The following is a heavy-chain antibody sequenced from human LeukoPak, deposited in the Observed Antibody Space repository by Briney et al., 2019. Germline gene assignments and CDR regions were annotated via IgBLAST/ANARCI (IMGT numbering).Heavy chain of an antibody. CDR1: GGSISSYY. CDR2: IYYSGST. Sequence: NPSETLSLTCTVSGGSISSYYWSWIRQPPGKGLEWIGYIYYSGSTYYNPSLKSRVTISVDTSKNQFSLKLSSVTAADTAVYYCAREWEHPNWFDPWGQGTLVTVSS. D-gene: IGHD1-26*01. V-gene: IGHV4-59*06. CDR3: AREWEHPNWFDP. J-gene: IGHJ5*02.